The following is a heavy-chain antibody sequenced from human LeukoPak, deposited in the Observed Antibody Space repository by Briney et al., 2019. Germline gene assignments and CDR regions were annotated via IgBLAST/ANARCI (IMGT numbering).Heavy chain of an antibody. CDR2: VNRDGSET. CDR1: GFTFSSYW. CDR3: ARNNGMDV. J-gene: IGHJ6*02. Sequence: PGGSLRLSCAASGFTFSSYWMTRVRQVPGRGPEWVANVNRDGSETYYLDSVKGRFTISKDNAKNSLYLQMNSLRAEDTALYHCARNNGMDVWGQGTTVIVSS. V-gene: IGHV3-7*03.